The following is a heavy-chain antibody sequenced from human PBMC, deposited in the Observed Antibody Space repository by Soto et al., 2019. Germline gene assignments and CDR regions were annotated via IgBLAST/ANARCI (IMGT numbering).Heavy chain of an antibody. Sequence: QMEQSGAEVRKPGSSVKVSCKPSGGSLTSYPMAWVRQAPGQGFEWMGGIIPIHGTTEYAQKFQGRVTITADESTNRATRELTGRTSEDTAVYYCARGWGLVSWGQGTLVTVSS. J-gene: IGHJ4*02. D-gene: IGHD3-16*01. CDR1: GGSLTSYP. CDR2: IIPIHGTT. V-gene: IGHV1-69*01. CDR3: ARGWGLVS.